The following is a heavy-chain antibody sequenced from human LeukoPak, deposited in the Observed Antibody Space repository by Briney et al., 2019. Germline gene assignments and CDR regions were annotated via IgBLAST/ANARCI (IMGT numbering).Heavy chain of an antibody. D-gene: IGHD4-17*01. J-gene: IGHJ4*02. Sequence: PGGSLRLSCAACGFTFSSYGMHWVREAPGKGLEWVAFIRYDGSNKYYADSVKGRFTISRDNSQNTLYLQMNSLRAEDTAVYYCVYYYGDGDYWGQGTLVTVSS. CDR2: IRYDGSNK. CDR1: GFTFSSYG. V-gene: IGHV3-30*02. CDR3: VYYYGDGDY.